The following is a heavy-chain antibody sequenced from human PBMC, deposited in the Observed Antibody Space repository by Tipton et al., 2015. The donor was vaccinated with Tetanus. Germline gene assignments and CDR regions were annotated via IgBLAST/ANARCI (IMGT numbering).Heavy chain of an antibody. Sequence: TLSLTCSVSNGSISSGGYYWSWIRQYPGKGLEWIGLLYHTGVTYYNPSLQSRVAISVDTSKNQFSLEVASVTVSDTAVYYCARSIAAAAVWPYDFWGQGTLVTVTS. CDR3: ARSIAAAAVWPYDF. V-gene: IGHV4-31*03. CDR2: LYHTGVT. J-gene: IGHJ4*02. D-gene: IGHD6-13*01. CDR1: NGSISSGGYY.